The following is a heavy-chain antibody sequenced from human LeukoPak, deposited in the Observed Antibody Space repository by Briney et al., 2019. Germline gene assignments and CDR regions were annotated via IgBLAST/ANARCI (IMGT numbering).Heavy chain of an antibody. CDR2: IWYDGSNK. J-gene: IGHJ6*02. CDR3: ARDFSPYYYGSDNGMDV. V-gene: IGHV3-33*01. D-gene: IGHD3-10*01. CDR1: GFTFSSYG. Sequence: PGRSLRLSCAASGFTFSSYGMHWVRQAPGKGLEWVAVIWYDGSNKYYADSVKGRFTISRDNSKNTLYLQMNSLRAEDTAVYYCARDFSPYYYGSDNGMDVWGQGTTVTVSS.